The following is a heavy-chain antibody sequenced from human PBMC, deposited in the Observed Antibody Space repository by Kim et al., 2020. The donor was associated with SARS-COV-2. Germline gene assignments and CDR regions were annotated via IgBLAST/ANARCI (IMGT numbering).Heavy chain of an antibody. CDR2: ISSSSSYT. CDR3: ARVATGTVTFLDY. Sequence: GGSLRLSCAASGFTFSDYYMSWIRQAPGKGLEWVSYISSSSSYTNYADSVKGRFTISRDNAKNSLYLQMNSLRAEDTAVYYCARVATGTVTFLDYWGQGTLVTVSS. J-gene: IGHJ4*02. D-gene: IGHD4-17*01. CDR1: GFTFSDYY. V-gene: IGHV3-11*03.